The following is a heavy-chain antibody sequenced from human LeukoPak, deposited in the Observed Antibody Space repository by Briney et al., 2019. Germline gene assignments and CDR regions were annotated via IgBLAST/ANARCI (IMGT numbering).Heavy chain of an antibody. J-gene: IGHJ4*02. CDR1: GYIFSDYY. CDR3: ARANALYCSSTSCLFDY. D-gene: IGHD2-2*01. CDR2: INPNSGGT. Sequence: PSVKVSCKASGYIFSDYYIHWVRQAPGQGLEWMAWINPNSGGTYYAQNFHDRGTLTRDTSISTAYMELSSLRSDDTAIYYCARANALYCSSTSCLFDYWGQGTLVTVSS. V-gene: IGHV1-2*02.